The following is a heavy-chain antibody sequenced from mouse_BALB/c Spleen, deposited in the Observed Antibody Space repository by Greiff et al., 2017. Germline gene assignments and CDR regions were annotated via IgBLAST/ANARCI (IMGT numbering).Heavy chain of an antibody. V-gene: IGHV14-3*02. J-gene: IGHJ4*01. Sequence: VQLQQSGAELVKPGASVKLSCTASGFNITDSYMHWVKQRPEQGLEWIGRIDPANGNTKYDPKFQGKATITADTSSHTAYLQLSSLTSEDTAVYYSTGGARPDAMDYWGQGTWVTVS. CDR1: GFNITDSY. CDR2: IDPANGNT. CDR3: TGGARPDAMDY. D-gene: IGHD3-3*01.